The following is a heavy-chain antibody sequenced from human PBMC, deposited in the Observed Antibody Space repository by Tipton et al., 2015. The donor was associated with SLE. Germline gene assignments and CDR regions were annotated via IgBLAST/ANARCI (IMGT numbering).Heavy chain of an antibody. CDR2: LYYSGAT. CDR3: VGRSGAAAAFDM. D-gene: IGHD6-25*01. J-gene: IGHJ3*02. CDR1: GASVRTKY. Sequence: TLSLTCTVSGASVRTKYWTWIRQPPGKGLEWIGSLYYSGATYYNTSLKTRVTISQDKSKNQLSLRLSSVTAADTAVYYCVGRSGAAAAFDMWGQGTMVTVSS. V-gene: IGHV4-59*05.